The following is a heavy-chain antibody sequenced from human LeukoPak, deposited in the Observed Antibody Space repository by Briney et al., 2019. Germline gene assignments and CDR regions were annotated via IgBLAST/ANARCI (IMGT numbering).Heavy chain of an antibody. CDR1: GFTFSSYG. CDR3: AKGGSAITFGLEAWKDY. V-gene: IGHV3-33*06. Sequence: GGSLRLSCAASGFTFSSYGMHWVRQAPGKGLEWVAVIWYDGSNKYYADSVKGRFTISRDNSKSTLYLQMNSLRAEDTAVYYCAKGGSAITFGLEAWKDYWGQGTLVTVSS. J-gene: IGHJ4*02. D-gene: IGHD3-16*01. CDR2: IWYDGSNK.